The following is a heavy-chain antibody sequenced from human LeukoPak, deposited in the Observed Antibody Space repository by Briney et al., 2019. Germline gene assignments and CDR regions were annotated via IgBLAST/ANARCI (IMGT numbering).Heavy chain of an antibody. V-gene: IGHV3-74*01. CDR1: GLTLSGYW. Sequence: GGSLRLSCSASGLTLSGYWMHWVRQIPGKGLVWVSHIDSDGSGTSYADSVKGRFTISRDDVKNMLYLQMNSLRVEDTGLYYCSTVEHFWGQGTLVIVSS. J-gene: IGHJ4*02. D-gene: IGHD1/OR15-1a*01. CDR3: STVEHF. CDR2: IDSDGSGT.